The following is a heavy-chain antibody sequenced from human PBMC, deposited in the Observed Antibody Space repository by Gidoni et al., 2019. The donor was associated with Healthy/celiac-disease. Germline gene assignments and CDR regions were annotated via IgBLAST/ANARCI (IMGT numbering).Heavy chain of an antibody. CDR3: AREINSQSGSYYLDYYYYGMDV. D-gene: IGHD1-26*01. Sequence: QLQQSGPGLVKPSQTLSLTCSISGSSVSSNSAAWHWIRHSPSRGLEWLGRTYDRSKWYNDYAVSVKSRITINPDTSKNQFTLQLNSVTHEDTAVYYCAREINSQSGSYYLDYYYYGMDVWGQGTTVTVSS. J-gene: IGHJ6*02. CDR2: TYDRSKWYN. CDR1: GSSVSSNSAA. V-gene: IGHV6-1*01.